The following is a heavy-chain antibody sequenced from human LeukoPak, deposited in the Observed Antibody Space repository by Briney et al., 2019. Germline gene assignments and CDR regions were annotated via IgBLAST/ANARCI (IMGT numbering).Heavy chain of an antibody. V-gene: IGHV3-30*18. D-gene: IGHD3-22*01. CDR2: ISYDGSKK. CDR1: GFIFNGYG. CDR3: AKERFIYYDSSPTDY. Sequence: PGGSLRLSCAASGFIFNGYGMHWVRQAPGKGLEWGEIISYDGSKKYYVDSVKGRFTISRDNSKNTLFLQMDSLRAEDTAVYYCAKERFIYYDSSPTDYWGQGTLVTVSS. J-gene: IGHJ4*02.